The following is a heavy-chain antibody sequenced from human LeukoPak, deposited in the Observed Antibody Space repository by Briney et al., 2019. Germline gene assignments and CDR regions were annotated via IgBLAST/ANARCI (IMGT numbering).Heavy chain of an antibody. CDR2: IHHSGNRFESGST. D-gene: IGHD6-25*01. Sequence: SETLSLTCAVSGFSISNNNYWGWIRPSPGKGLEWMGSIHHSGNRFESGSTHYNPSPRGRVTVSADPSKNQFSLTLSSVTAADTAVYFCARNASSGFFTDWSQGTLVIVSS. V-gene: IGHV4-38-2*01. CDR3: ARNASSGFFTD. CDR1: GFSISNNNY. J-gene: IGHJ1*01.